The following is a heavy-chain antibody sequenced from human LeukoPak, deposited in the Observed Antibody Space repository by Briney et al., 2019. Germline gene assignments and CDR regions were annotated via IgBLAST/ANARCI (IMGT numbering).Heavy chain of an antibody. J-gene: IGHJ3*02. Sequence: SETLSLTCAVYGGSFSGYYWSWIRQPPGKGLGWIGEINHSGSTNYNPSLKSRVTISVDTSKNQFSLKLSSVTAADTAVYYCARDHYYDSSGYYSKGAFDIWGQGTMVTVSS. D-gene: IGHD3-22*01. V-gene: IGHV4-34*01. CDR1: GGSFSGYY. CDR2: INHSGST. CDR3: ARDHYYDSSGYYSKGAFDI.